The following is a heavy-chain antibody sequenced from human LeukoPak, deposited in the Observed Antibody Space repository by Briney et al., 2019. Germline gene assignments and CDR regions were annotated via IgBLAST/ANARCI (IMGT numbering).Heavy chain of an antibody. Sequence: PSETLSLTCTVSGGSISGYYWTWIRQPAGKGLEWIGRMYTSGSTNYNPSLKSRVTISVDTSKNQSSVTAADTAVYYCARGYDGSGYYYRNWYFDLWGRGTLVTVSS. V-gene: IGHV4-4*07. CDR3: ARGYDGSGYYYRNWYFDL. CDR1: GGSISGYY. CDR2: MYTSGST. D-gene: IGHD3-22*01. J-gene: IGHJ2*01.